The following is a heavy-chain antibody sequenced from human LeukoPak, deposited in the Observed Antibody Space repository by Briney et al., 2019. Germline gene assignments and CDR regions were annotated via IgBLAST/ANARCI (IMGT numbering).Heavy chain of an antibody. CDR1: GGSFNDYY. V-gene: IGHV4-34*01. J-gene: IGHJ4*02. Sequence: PSETLSLTCAVYGGSFNDYYWSWIRQPPGKGLERIGEIRHTGSTNYNPSLESRVTISIDTSQRHFSLKLTSVTAADTAVYYCVRLGRAAGFYFFDYWGQGSLVTVSS. D-gene: IGHD6-13*01. CDR3: VRLGRAAGFYFFDY. CDR2: IRHTGST.